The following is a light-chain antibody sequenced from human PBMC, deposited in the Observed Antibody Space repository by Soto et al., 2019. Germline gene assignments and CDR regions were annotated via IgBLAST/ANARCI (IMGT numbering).Light chain of an antibody. J-gene: IGKJ2*01. CDR2: KIS. CDR3: MQGTQWPYT. V-gene: IGKV2-30*01. CDR1: ESPADRDGNTF. Sequence: DVVLTQSPLFLPVTLGQPASISCRSSESPADRDGNTFLNGFQQKPGQSPRRLIYKISNRDSGVXDXXSGSWSGTDFTLTISRVEAEDVAVYYCMQGTQWPYTFGQGTKLEI.